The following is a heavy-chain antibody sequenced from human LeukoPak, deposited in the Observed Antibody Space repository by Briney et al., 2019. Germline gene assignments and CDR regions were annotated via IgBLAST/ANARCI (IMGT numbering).Heavy chain of an antibody. V-gene: IGHV3-33*01. Sequence: GGSLRLSCATSGFTFSSYGMHWVRQAPGKGLEWVAFIWYDGSNKYYPDSVKGRFTISRDNSKNTLYLQMNSLSAEDTAVYYCARDPAQTFDIWGQGTMVTVSS. CDR3: ARDPAQTFDI. CDR1: GFTFSSYG. J-gene: IGHJ3*02. CDR2: IWYDGSNK.